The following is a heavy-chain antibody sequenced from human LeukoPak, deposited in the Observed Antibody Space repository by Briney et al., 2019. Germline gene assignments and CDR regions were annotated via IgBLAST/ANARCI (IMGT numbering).Heavy chain of an antibody. CDR2: IKQDGSEK. V-gene: IGHV3-7*01. CDR1: GFTFSSYW. Sequence: GGSLRLSCAASGFTFSSYWMSWVRQAPGKGLESVANIKQDGSEKYYVDSVKGRFTISRDNAKNSLYLQMNSLGAGDTAVYYCATVDYSYGYWGQGTLVTVSS. J-gene: IGHJ4*02. D-gene: IGHD5-18*01. CDR3: ATVDYSYGY.